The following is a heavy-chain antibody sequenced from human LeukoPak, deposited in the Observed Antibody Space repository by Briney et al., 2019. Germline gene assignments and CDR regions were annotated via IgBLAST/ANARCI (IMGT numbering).Heavy chain of an antibody. J-gene: IGHJ4*02. D-gene: IGHD3-10*01. V-gene: IGHV1-69*01. CDR1: GGTFSIYA. CDR3: ARDYGSGTLFDY. CDR2: IIPIFGTA. Sequence: ASVTVSCTASGGTFSIYAISWVRQAPGQGLEWMGGIIPIFGTANYAQKFQGRVTITADESTSTAYMELSSLRSEDTAVYYCARDYGSGTLFDYWGQGTLVTVSS.